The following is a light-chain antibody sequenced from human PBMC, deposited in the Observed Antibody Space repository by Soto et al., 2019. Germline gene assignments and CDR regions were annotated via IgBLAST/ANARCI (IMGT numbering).Light chain of an antibody. CDR3: GTWDGSLSAGV. CDR2: DNN. Sequence: QSVLTQPPSVSAAPGQKVTISCSGSSSNTGNNYVSWYQQLPGTAPKLLTYDNNKRPSGIPDRFSGSKSGTSATLGITGLQTGDESEYYCGTWDGSLSAGVFGGGTQLPVL. CDR1: SSNTGNNY. V-gene: IGLV1-51*01. J-gene: IGLJ2*01.